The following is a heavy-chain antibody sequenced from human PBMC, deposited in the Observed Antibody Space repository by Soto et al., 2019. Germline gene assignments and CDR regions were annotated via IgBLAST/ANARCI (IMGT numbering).Heavy chain of an antibody. CDR1: GFTFTRYS. V-gene: IGHV3-21*06. Sequence: PGGSLRLSCATSGFTFTRYSMNWVRQAPGKGLEWVSSISSTTNYIYYGDSMKGRFTISRDNAKNSLYLEMNSLRAEDTAVYYCARESEDLTSNFDYWGQGTLVTVSS. CDR2: ISSTTNYI. J-gene: IGHJ4*02. CDR3: ARESEDLTSNFDY.